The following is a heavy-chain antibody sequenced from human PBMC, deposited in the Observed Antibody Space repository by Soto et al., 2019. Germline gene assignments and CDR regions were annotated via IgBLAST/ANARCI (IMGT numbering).Heavy chain of an antibody. Sequence: GGSLRLSCAASGFTFSSYAMHWVRQAPGKGLGWVAVISYDGSNKYYADSVKGRFTISRDNSKNTLYLQMNSLRAEDTAVYYCARGWSSSWYWPDYYYGMDVWGQGTTVTVSS. V-gene: IGHV3-30-3*01. J-gene: IGHJ6*02. CDR2: ISYDGSNK. D-gene: IGHD6-13*01. CDR1: GFTFSSYA. CDR3: ARGWSSSWYWPDYYYGMDV.